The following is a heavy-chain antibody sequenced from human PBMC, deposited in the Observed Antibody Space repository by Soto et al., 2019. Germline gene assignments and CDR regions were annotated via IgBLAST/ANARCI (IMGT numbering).Heavy chain of an antibody. CDR2: ISAYNGNT. Sequence: QVQLVQSGAEVKKPGASVKVSCKASGYTFTSYGISWVRQAPGQGLEWMGWISAYNGNTNYAQKLQGRVTMTTDTSKSTAYMEMRSLRSDDTAVYYCAREPNYYESSGYYRTLDYWGQGTLVTVSS. J-gene: IGHJ4*02. D-gene: IGHD3-22*01. V-gene: IGHV1-18*01. CDR1: GYTFTSYG. CDR3: AREPNYYESSGYYRTLDY.